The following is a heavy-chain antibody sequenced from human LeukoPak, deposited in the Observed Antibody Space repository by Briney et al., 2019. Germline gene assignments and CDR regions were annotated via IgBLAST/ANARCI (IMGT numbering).Heavy chain of an antibody. CDR2: ISSSGSTI. D-gene: IGHD3-9*01. CDR3: ARDRYGSFDY. CDR1: GFTFSSYS. J-gene: IGHJ4*02. V-gene: IGHV3-48*01. Sequence: PGGSLRLSCAASGFTFSSYSMNWVRQAPGKGLEWVSYISSSGSTIHYADSVKGRFTISRDNAKNSLYLQMNSLRAEDTAVYFCARDRYGSFDYWGQGTLVTVSS.